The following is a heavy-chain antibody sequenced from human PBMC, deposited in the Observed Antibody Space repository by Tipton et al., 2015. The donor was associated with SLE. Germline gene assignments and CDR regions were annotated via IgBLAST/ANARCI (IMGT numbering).Heavy chain of an antibody. CDR2: IYYSGST. CDR1: GGSISSGGYY. J-gene: IGHJ4*02. CDR3: AREAHYYDSSGTLTGY. V-gene: IGHV4-31*03. D-gene: IGHD3-22*01. Sequence: TLSLTCTVSGGSISSGGYYWSWIRQHPGKGLEWIGYIYYSGSTYYNPSLKSRVTISVDTSKIQFSLKLSSVTAADTAVYYCAREAHYYDSSGTLTGYWGQGTLVTVSS.